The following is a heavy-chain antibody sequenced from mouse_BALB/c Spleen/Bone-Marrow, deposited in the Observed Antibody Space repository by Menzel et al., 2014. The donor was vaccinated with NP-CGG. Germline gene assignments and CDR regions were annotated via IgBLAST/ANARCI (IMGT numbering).Heavy chain of an antibody. V-gene: IGHV1-9*01. CDR2: ICRGSGST. J-gene: IGHJ4*01. Sequence: VQLMESGAELVKPGASVKISCKATGYTFSSYSIEWVNQSPGKSLEWIGEICRGSGSTNYNEKFKGKATFTADTSSNTAYMQLSSLTSEDSALYYCARKGHVRDAMDYWGQGTSVTVSS. D-gene: IGHD3-3*01. CDR3: ARKGHVRDAMDY. CDR1: GYTFSSYS.